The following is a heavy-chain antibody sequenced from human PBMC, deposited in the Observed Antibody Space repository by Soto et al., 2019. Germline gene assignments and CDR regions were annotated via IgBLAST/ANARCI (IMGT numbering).Heavy chain of an antibody. CDR1: GFMFSVYG. CDR3: AKTIDPPSGVISRGLGALIDY. V-gene: IGHV3-30*18. D-gene: IGHD2-2*01. J-gene: IGHJ4*02. CDR2: ISSDGRSE. Sequence: QVQLVESGGGVVQPGRSLRLSCAASGFMFSVYGMHWVRQAPGKGPEGVAVISSDGRSEFYADPVKGRFTISRDNPKSTVFLQMNSLRTEDTAIYYCAKTIDPPSGVISRGLGALIDYWGQGNLVNVSS.